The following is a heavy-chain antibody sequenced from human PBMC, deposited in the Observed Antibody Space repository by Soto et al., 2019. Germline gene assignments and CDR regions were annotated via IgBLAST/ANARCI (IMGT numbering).Heavy chain of an antibody. CDR2: ISGSGGST. CDR3: AKSSGSGDLGIHDYYSYYMYV. D-gene: IGHD4-17*01. J-gene: IGHJ6*03. CDR1: GFTFSSYA. Sequence: GGSLRLSCASSGFTFSSYAMSWVRQAPGKGLEWVSAISGSGGSTYYADSVKGRFTISRDNSKNTLYLQVNSLRAEDTAVYYCAKSSGSGDLGIHDYYSYYMYVWGKEDTVTVSS. V-gene: IGHV3-23*01.